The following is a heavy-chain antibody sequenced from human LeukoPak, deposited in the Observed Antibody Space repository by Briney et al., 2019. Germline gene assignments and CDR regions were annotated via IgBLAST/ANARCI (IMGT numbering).Heavy chain of an antibody. CDR2: ISSSSSSTI. CDR3: VRNFQGMDV. J-gene: IGHJ6*02. D-gene: IGHD1-7*01. Sequence: HSGGSLRLSCAVSGFTFSAYSMNSVRQAPGKGLEWVSYISSSSSSTIYYADSVKGRFTISRDKAKNSLNLQMNSLRAEDTAVYYCVRNFQGMDVWGQGTTVSVSS. V-gene: IGHV3-48*01. CDR1: GFTFSAYS.